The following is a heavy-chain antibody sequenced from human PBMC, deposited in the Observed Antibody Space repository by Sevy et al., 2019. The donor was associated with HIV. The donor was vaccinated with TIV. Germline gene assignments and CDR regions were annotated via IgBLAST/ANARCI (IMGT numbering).Heavy chain of an antibody. CDR2: IKQGGSET. V-gene: IGHV3-7*01. CDR1: GFTFGDYW. Sequence: GGSLRLSCAASGFTFGDYWLTWVRQVPGKGLEWVANIKQGGSETYYADSVKGRFSISRDNAKNSLYLQMNSLRAEDTAVYYCAKCEPDNYEHDGAVYYGLPFDLWGQGALVTVSS. CDR3: AKCEPDNYEHDGAVYYGLPFDL. J-gene: IGHJ4*02. D-gene: IGHD3-9*01.